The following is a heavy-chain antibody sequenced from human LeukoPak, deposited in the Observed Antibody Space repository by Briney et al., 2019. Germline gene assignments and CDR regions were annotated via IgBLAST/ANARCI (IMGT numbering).Heavy chain of an antibody. V-gene: IGHV3-48*01. CDR1: GFTFTTYA. CDR3: AKEGVDYDILTGYYREDPLGY. Sequence: GGSLRLSCAASGFTFTTYAMNWVRQAPGKGLECVSYISSSGTTKYYADSVKGRFTISRDNSKNTLYLQMNSLRAEDTAVYYCAKEGVDYDILTGYYREDPLGYWGQGTLVTVSS. J-gene: IGHJ4*02. CDR2: ISSSGTTK. D-gene: IGHD3-9*01.